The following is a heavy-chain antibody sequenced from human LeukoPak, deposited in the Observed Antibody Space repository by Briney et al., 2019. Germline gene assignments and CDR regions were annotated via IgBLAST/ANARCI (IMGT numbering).Heavy chain of an antibody. CDR3: AKEIVVAPRKAQRNYFDY. D-gene: IGHD2-15*01. V-gene: IGHV3-23*01. J-gene: IGHJ4*02. CDR1: GFTFSSYA. Sequence: PGGSLRLSCAASGFTFSSYAMSWVRQAPGKGLEWVSAISGSGGSTYYADSVKGRFTISRDNSKNTLYLQMNSLRAEDTAVYYCAKEIVVAPRKAQRNYFDYWGQGTLVTVSS. CDR2: ISGSGGST.